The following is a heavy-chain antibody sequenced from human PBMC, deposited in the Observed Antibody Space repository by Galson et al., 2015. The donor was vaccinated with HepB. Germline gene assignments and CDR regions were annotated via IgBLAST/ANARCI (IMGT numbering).Heavy chain of an antibody. V-gene: IGHV3-30*18. CDR2: ISYDGSNK. J-gene: IGHJ5*02. CDR1: GFTFSSYG. Sequence: SLRLSCAASGFTFSSYGMHWVRQAPGKGLEWVAVISYDGSNKYYADSVKGRFTISRDNSKNTLYLQMNSLRAEDTAVYYCAKGYCTNGVCYSGWFDPWGQGTLVTVSS. CDR3: AKGYCTNGVCYSGWFDP. D-gene: IGHD2-8*01.